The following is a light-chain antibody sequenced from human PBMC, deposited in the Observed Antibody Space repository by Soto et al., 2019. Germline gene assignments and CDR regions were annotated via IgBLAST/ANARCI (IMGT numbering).Light chain of an antibody. J-gene: IGKJ4*01. V-gene: IGKV3-11*01. Sequence: EIVLTQSPATLSLSPGERATLSCRASQSVSSYLSWYQQKPGQPPRLLIYDASNRATGIQARLSGSGSGTDFTLTISSLEPEDFAVFYCQQRGNWPLTFGGGTKVEIK. CDR3: QQRGNWPLT. CDR2: DAS. CDR1: QSVSSY.